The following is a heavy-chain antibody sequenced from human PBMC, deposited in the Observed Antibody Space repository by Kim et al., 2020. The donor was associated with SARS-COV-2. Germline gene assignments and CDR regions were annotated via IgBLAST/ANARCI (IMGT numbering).Heavy chain of an antibody. D-gene: IGHD1-26*01. CDR3: ARLNSYSGKYFWFDP. Sequence: NRALRSRVTISVDKSKNHFSLNLSSVTAADTAVYYCARLNSYSGKYFWFDPWGQGTLVTVSS. J-gene: IGHJ5*02. V-gene: IGHV4-4*02.